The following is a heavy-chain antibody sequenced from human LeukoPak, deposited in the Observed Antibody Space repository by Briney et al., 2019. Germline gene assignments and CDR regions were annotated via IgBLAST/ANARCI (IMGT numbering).Heavy chain of an antibody. D-gene: IGHD2-15*01. J-gene: IGHJ1*01. CDR1: GFTFDDYA. CDR3: AKVCSGGSCYRPAEYFQH. Sequence: GGSLRLSCAASGFTFDDYAMHWVRQAPGKGLEWVSGISWNSGSIGYADSVKGRFTISRDNAKNSLYLQMNSLRVEDMALYYCAKVCSGGSCYRPAEYFQHWGQGTLVTVSS. V-gene: IGHV3-9*03. CDR2: ISWNSGSI.